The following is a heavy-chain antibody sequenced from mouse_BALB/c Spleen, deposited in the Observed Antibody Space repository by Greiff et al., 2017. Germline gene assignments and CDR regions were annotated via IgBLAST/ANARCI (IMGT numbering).Heavy chain of an antibody. CDR1: GFTFSSYG. Sequence: EVKVVESGGDLVKPGGSLKLSCAASGFTFSSYGMSWVRQTPDKRLEWVATISSGGSYTYYPDSVKGRFTISRDNAKNTLYLQMSSLKSEDTAMYYCARQYGNLYYFDYWGQGTTLKVSS. J-gene: IGHJ2*01. V-gene: IGHV5-6*01. CDR3: ARQYGNLYYFDY. CDR2: ISSGGSYT. D-gene: IGHD2-10*02.